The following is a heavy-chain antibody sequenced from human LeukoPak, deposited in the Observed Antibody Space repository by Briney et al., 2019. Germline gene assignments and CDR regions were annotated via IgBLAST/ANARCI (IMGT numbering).Heavy chain of an antibody. Sequence: GGSLRLSCAASGFTFSNFEMNWVRQAPGKGLEWFSYISSSAYTIYYADSVKGRFTISRDNAKNSLYLQMNGLRAEDTAVYYCGRVWNGRTFIDYWGQGTLVTVSS. CDR2: ISSSAYTI. CDR3: GRVWNGRTFIDY. V-gene: IGHV3-48*03. CDR1: GFTFSNFE. D-gene: IGHD1-1*01. J-gene: IGHJ4*02.